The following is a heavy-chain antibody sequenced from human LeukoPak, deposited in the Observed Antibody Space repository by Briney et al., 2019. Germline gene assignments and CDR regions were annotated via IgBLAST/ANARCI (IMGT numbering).Heavy chain of an antibody. CDR1: GFTFNSYT. V-gene: IGHV3-21*01. D-gene: IGHD2-2*01. CDR3: ASEYCSSTSCSFDY. CDR2: ISSTSTYI. J-gene: IGHJ4*02. Sequence: GGSLRLSCEASGFTFNSYTMNWVRQAPGKGLEWVSSISSTSTYIHYVDSVKGRFTISRGNAKNSVYLQMNSLRAEDTAVYHCASEYCSSTSCSFDYWGQGTLVTVSS.